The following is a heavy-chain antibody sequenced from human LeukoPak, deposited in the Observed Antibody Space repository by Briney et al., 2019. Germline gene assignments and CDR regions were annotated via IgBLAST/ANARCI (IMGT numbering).Heavy chain of an antibody. J-gene: IGHJ6*03. CDR1: GYTFTGYY. V-gene: IGHV1-2*02. Sequence: ASVKVSCKASGYTFTGYYMHWVRQAPGQGLEWMGGINPNSGGTNYAQKFHGRVTMTRDTSISTADMELSRLRSADTAVYYCARAIEYSSSSVHYYYYMDVWGKGTTVTVSS. CDR3: ARAIEYSSSSVHYYYYMDV. D-gene: IGHD6-6*01. CDR2: INPNSGGT.